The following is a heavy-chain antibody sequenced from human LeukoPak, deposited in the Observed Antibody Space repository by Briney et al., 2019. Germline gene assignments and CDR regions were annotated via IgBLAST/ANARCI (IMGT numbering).Heavy chain of an antibody. J-gene: IGHJ4*02. Sequence: GGPLRLSCAASGFTFSSYGTQWVRQAPGKGLEWVAFIRYDGSNKYYAYSVRGRLNIHRDSPKNTLYLQMHSLRAEDTAVYYCAKSTAVTNYFDYWGQGTLVTVSS. D-gene: IGHD6-13*01. CDR1: GFTFSSYG. CDR2: IRYDGSNK. CDR3: AKSTAVTNYFDY. V-gene: IGHV3-30*02.